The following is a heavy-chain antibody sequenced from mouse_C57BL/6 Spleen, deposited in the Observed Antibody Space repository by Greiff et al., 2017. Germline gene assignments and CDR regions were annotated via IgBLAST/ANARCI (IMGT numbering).Heavy chain of an antibody. CDR2: IDPEDGET. Sequence: EVQLQQSGAELVKPGASVKLSCTASGFNIKDYYMHWVKQRTEQGLEWIGRIDPEDGETKYAPKFKGKATITADTSSNTAYMQLSSLTSEDTAVYYCAKYYGSSHDYRGQGTTLTVSS. CDR3: AKYYGSSHDY. D-gene: IGHD1-1*01. CDR1: GFNIKDYY. J-gene: IGHJ2*01. V-gene: IGHV14-2*01.